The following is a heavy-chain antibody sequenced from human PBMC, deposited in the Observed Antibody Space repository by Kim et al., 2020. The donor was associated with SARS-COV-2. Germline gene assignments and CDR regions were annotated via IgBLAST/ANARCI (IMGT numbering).Heavy chain of an antibody. Sequence: GGSLRLSCAASGFTFSGYAMSCVRQAPGKGLEWVSSISSSGDNTYYADSVKGRFTISRDNSKNTLYVQMSSLRAEDTALYYCAKASQSYGDSKFDCWGPGTLVTVSS. V-gene: IGHV3-23*01. CDR3: AKASQSYGDSKFDC. CDR1: GFTFSGYA. CDR2: ISSSGDNT. J-gene: IGHJ4*02. D-gene: IGHD4-17*01.